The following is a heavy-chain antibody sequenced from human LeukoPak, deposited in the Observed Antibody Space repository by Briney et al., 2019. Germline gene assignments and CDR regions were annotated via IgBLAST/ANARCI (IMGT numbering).Heavy chain of an antibody. V-gene: IGHV3-11*04. D-gene: IGHD4-17*01. CDR3: ARDPSGYDFPDYGDYNQGY. CDR1: GFIFSDYY. CDR2: ISSSGSTI. J-gene: IGHJ4*02. Sequence: PGGSLRLSCAASGFIFSDYYMSWIRQAPGKGLEWVSYISSSGSTIYYADSVKGRFTISRDNAKNSLYLQMNSLRAEDTAVYYCARDPSGYDFPDYGDYNQGYWGQGTLVTVSS.